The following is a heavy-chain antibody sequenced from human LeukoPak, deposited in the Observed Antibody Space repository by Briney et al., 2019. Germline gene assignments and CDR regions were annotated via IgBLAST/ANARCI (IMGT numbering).Heavy chain of an antibody. D-gene: IGHD6-13*01. CDR2: ISGSGGST. J-gene: IGHJ4*02. Sequence: GGSLRLSCAASGFTFSSYAMSWVRQAPGKGLEWVSAISGSGGSTYYADSVKGRFTISRDNAKNSLYLQMNSLRAEDTAMYYCARDSAGNDYWGQGTLVTVSS. V-gene: IGHV3-23*01. CDR1: GFTFSSYA. CDR3: ARDSAGNDY.